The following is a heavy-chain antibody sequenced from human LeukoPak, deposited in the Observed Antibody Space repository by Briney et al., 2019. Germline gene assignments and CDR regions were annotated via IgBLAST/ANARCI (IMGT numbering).Heavy chain of an antibody. CDR3: ARDLGYYAGDY. D-gene: IGHD3-3*01. CDR2: ISYDGSNK. J-gene: IGHJ4*02. V-gene: IGHV3-30-3*01. CDR1: GFTFSSYA. Sequence: GRSLRLSCAASGFTFSSYATHWVRQAPGKGLEWVAVISYDGSNKYYADSVKGRFTICRDNAKNSLYLQMNSLRAEDTAVYYCARDLGYYAGDYWGQGTLVTVSS.